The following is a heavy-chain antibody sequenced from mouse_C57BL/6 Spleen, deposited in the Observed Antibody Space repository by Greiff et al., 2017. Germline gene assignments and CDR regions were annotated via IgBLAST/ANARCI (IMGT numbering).Heavy chain of an antibody. CDR1: GFSFNTYA. CDR2: IRSKSNNYAT. Sequence: EVQLVESGGGLVQPKGSLKLSCAASGFSFNTYAMNWVRQAPGKGLEWVARIRSKSNNYATYYADSVKDRFTISRDDSESMLYLQMNNLKTEDTAMYYCVRTLRRDYAMDYWGQGTSVTVSS. CDR3: VRTLRRDYAMDY. J-gene: IGHJ4*01. V-gene: IGHV10-1*01.